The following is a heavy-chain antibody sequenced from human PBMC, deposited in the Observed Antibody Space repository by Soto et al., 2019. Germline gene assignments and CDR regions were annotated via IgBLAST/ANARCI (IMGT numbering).Heavy chain of an antibody. V-gene: IGHV4-31*03. D-gene: IGHD3-16*01. CDR2: IYYSGST. Sequence: SETLSLTCTVSGGSISSGGYYWSWIRQHPGKGLEWIGYIYYSGSTYYNPSLKSRVTISVDTPKNQFSLKLSSVTAADTAVYYCAKIKGAITFLHFDTWGQGTLVTV. CDR1: GGSISSGGYY. J-gene: IGHJ4*02. CDR3: AKIKGAITFLHFDT.